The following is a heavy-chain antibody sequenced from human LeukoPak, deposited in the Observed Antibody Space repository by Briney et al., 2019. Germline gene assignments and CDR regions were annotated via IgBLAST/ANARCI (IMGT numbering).Heavy chain of an antibody. V-gene: IGHV3-23*01. D-gene: IGHD6-19*01. CDR2: NSGSGGST. CDR1: GFTFSSYA. J-gene: IGHJ4*02. CDR3: AKGVAVASPYYFDY. Sequence: GSLRLSCAVSGFTFSSYAMSWVRQAPGKGLEWVSTNSGSGGSTYYADSVKGRFTISRDNSKNTLFLQMNSLRAEDTAVYYSAKGVAVASPYYFDYWGQGTLVTVSS.